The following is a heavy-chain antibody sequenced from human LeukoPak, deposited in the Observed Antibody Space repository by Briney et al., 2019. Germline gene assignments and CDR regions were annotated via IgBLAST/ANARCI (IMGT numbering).Heavy chain of an antibody. CDR1: GYTFTSYA. J-gene: IGHJ4*02. CDR3: ARNYYDSSGYYPHFDY. V-gene: IGHV1-3*01. Sequence: ASVKVSCKASGYTFTSYAMHWARQAPGQRLEWMGWINADNGNTKYSQKFQGRVTITRDTSASTAYMELSSLRSEDTAVYYCARNYYDSSGYYPHFDYWGQGTLVTVSS. D-gene: IGHD3-22*01. CDR2: INADNGNT.